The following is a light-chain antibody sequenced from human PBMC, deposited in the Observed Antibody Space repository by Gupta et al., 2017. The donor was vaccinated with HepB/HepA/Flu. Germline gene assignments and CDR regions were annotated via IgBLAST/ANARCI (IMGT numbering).Light chain of an antibody. V-gene: IGKV3-11*01. Sequence: EIVLTQSPATLALSPGERVTLSCRASQNIRTSLAWYQHKPGLAPRLLIYDGSKRATGVPARFVGSGSGTEFTLAISSREPEDFAVYYCQQRSKCPSTFGQGTMVEI. J-gene: IGKJ1*01. CDR2: DGS. CDR1: QNIRTS. CDR3: QQRSKCPST.